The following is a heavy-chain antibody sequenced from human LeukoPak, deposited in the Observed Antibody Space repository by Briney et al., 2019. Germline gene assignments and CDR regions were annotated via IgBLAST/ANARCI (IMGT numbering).Heavy chain of an antibody. CDR1: GFTFSSYA. D-gene: IGHD2-2*02. J-gene: IGHJ4*02. CDR2: ISGSGGST. CDR3: AAAMQYCSSTSCYTSDY. V-gene: IGHV3-23*01. Sequence: GGSLRLSCAASGFTFSSYAMSWVRRAPGKGLEWVSAISGSGGSTYYADSEKGRFTISRDNSKNTLYLQMNSLRAEDTAVYYCAAAMQYCSSTSCYTSDYWGQGTLVTVSS.